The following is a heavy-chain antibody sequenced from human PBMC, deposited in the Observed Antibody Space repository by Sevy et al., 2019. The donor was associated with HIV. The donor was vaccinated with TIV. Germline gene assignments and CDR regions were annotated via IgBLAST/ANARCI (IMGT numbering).Heavy chain of an antibody. D-gene: IGHD3-16*01. CDR1: GFTFSSYA. V-gene: IGHV3-23*01. CDR2: ISGSGGST. Sequence: GGSLRLSCAASGFTFSSYAMSWVRQAPGKGLEWVSAISGSGGSTYYADSVKGRFTISRDNSKNTLYLQMNSLRAEDTAVYYCAKPPGTIFGGVNYTDGRDYWGQGTLVTVSS. J-gene: IGHJ4*02. CDR3: AKPPGTIFGGVNYTDGRDY.